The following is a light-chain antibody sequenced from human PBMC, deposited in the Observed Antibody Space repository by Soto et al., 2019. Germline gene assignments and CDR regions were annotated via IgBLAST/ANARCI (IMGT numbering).Light chain of an antibody. Sequence: QSALTQPASVSGSPGQSITISCTGTSSDVGGYNYVPWYQQHPGKAPKLMIYEVSNRPSGVSNRFSGSKSGNTASLTISGLQVEDEADYYCSSYTSSSTPYVFGTGTKLTVL. J-gene: IGLJ1*01. CDR1: SSDVGGYNY. CDR3: SSYTSSSTPYV. V-gene: IGLV2-14*01. CDR2: EVS.